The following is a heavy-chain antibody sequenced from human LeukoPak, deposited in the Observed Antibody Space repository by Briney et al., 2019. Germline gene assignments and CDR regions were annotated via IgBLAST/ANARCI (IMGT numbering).Heavy chain of an antibody. D-gene: IGHD3-22*01. V-gene: IGHV4-4*07. CDR2: IYTSGST. Sequence: SETLSLTCTVSGGPISSYYWSWIRQPAGKGLEWIGRIYTSGSTNYNPSLKSRVTMSVDTSKNQFSLKLSSVTAADTAVYYCARDGPYYYDSSGYYHFDYWGQGTLVTVSS. J-gene: IGHJ4*02. CDR1: GGPISSYY. CDR3: ARDGPYYYDSSGYYHFDY.